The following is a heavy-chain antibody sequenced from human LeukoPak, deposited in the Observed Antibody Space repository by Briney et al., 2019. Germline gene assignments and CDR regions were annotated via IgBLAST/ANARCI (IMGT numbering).Heavy chain of an antibody. D-gene: IGHD3-16*01. J-gene: IGHJ5*02. V-gene: IGHV1-2*02. CDR3: ARLIWFDP. Sequence: ASVKVSCKASGYTFTGYWMHWVRQGPGQGLEWMGWINPNSGSTNYAHNFQGRVTMTRDTSISTAYMDLSSLRSDDTAVYYCARLIWFDPWGQGTLVTVSS. CDR2: INPNSGST. CDR1: GYTFTGYW.